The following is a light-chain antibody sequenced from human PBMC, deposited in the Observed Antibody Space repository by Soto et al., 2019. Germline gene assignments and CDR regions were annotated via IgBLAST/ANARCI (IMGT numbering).Light chain of an antibody. CDR2: DAS. CDR1: QSVKNNY. Sequence: EIVLKQSPDTLSLSPGERATLSCRASQSVKNNYLAWYQQEPGQAPRFLIYDASSRATGIPDRFSGSGSGTDFTLTISRLEPEDFAVYYCQQYGSTPLTFGGGTKVDIK. J-gene: IGKJ4*01. V-gene: IGKV3-20*01. CDR3: QQYGSTPLT.